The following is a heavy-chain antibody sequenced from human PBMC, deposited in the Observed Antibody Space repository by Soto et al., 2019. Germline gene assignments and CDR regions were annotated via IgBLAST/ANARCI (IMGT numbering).Heavy chain of an antibody. D-gene: IGHD1-1*01. J-gene: IGHJ2*01. V-gene: IGHV4-39*01. CDR3: ARPKGDGYNSFWYFDL. Sequence: QLQLQESGPGLVKPSETLSLTCTVSGGSISSSSYYWGWIRQPPGKGLEWIGSIYYSGSTYYNPSLKSRVTISVDTSKNQFSLKLSSVTAADMAVYYCARPKGDGYNSFWYFDLWGRGTLVTVSS. CDR2: IYYSGST. CDR1: GGSISSSSYY.